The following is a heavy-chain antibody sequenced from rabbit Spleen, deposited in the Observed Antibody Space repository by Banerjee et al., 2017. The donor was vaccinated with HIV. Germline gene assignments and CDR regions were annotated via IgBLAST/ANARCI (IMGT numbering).Heavy chain of an antibody. D-gene: IGHD4-1*01. J-gene: IGHJ4*01. CDR2: IYISTGVT. Sequence: QSLEESGGDLVKPGGTLTLTCKASGFSFSSNNYMCWVRQAPGKGLEWIACIYISTGVTYYASWARGRFTISKTSSTTVTLQMTSLTAADTATYFCARSGYVGWGGDGDLTGNRLWGPGTLVTVS. CDR1: GFSFSSNNY. CDR3: ARSGYVGWGGDGDLTGNRL. V-gene: IGHV1S40*01.